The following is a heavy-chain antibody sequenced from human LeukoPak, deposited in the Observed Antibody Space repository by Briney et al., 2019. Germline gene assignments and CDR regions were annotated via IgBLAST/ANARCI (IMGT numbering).Heavy chain of an antibody. V-gene: IGHV4-34*01. J-gene: IGHJ3*02. CDR1: GGSFSGYY. CDR2: INHSGST. D-gene: IGHD3-3*01. Sequence: SETLSLTCAVYGGSFSGYYWSWIRQPPGKGLEWIGEINHSGSTNYNPSLKSRVTISVDTSKNQFSLKLSSVTAADTAVYYCARARLKSDLDAFDIWGQGTMVTVSS. CDR3: ARARLKSDLDAFDI.